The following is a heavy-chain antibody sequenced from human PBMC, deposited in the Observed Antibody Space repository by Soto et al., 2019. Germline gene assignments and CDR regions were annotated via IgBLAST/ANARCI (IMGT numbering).Heavy chain of an antibody. Sequence: GESLKISCKASGYSFSDYWIAWVRQMPGRGLELVGIIYATDSDIRYSPSFEGQVTISADKSITTAYLQWGSLKASDSATYYCARPDATTGWLEYWGQGTLVTVSS. CDR2: IYATDSDI. J-gene: IGHJ4*02. CDR3: ARPDATTGWLEY. V-gene: IGHV5-51*01. CDR1: GYSFSDYW. D-gene: IGHD6-19*01.